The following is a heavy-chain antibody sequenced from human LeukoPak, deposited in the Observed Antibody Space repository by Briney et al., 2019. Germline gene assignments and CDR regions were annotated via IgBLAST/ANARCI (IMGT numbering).Heavy chain of an antibody. CDR3: ARSTFGSNCNFDY. CDR1: GYTFFNYD. Sequence: ASVKVSCKASGYTFFNYDINWVRQAPGQGLEWMGWMNPNSGETGYAQNFQGGVTFTRDTSITTAYMELSSLRSEDTAVYYCARSTFGSNCNFDYWGQGTLVTVSS. CDR2: MNPNSGET. D-gene: IGHD3-10*01. J-gene: IGHJ4*02. V-gene: IGHV1-8*03.